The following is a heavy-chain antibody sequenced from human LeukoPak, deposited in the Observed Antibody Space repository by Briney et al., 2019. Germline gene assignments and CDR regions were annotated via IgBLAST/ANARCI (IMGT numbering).Heavy chain of an antibody. CDR3: AREAMDFWSGYSYYYYYYMDV. V-gene: IGHV3-7*01. CDR1: GFTFSSYW. CDR2: IKQDGSEK. J-gene: IGHJ6*03. D-gene: IGHD3-3*01. Sequence: PGGSLRLSCAASGFTFSSYWMSWVRQAPGKGLEWVANIKQDGSEKYYVDSVKGRFTISRDNAKNSLYLQMNSLRAEDTAVYYCAREAMDFWSGYSYYYYYYMDVWGKGTTVTVSS.